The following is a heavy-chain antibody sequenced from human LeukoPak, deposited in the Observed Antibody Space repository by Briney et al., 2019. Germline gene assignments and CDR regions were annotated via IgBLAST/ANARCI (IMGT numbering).Heavy chain of an antibody. J-gene: IGHJ3*02. D-gene: IGHD1-26*01. CDR3: ARLLSGSYWASSDAFDI. V-gene: IGHV5-51*01. CDR2: IYPGDSDT. CDR1: GYSFTSYW. Sequence: AGESLKISCKGSGYSFTSYWIGWVRQMPGKGLEWMGIIYPGDSDTRYSPSFQGQVTISADKSISTAYLQWSSLKASDTAMYYCARLLSGSYWASSDAFDIWGQGTMVTVSS.